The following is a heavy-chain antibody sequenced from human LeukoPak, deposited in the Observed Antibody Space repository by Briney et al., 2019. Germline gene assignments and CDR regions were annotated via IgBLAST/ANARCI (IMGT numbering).Heavy chain of an antibody. J-gene: IGHJ3*02. CDR2: TGTGGDT. CDR3: ARAARFYGSSGAHAFDI. CDR1: GFTFSNYD. D-gene: IGHD3-22*01. V-gene: IGHV3-13*01. Sequence: PGGSLRLSCVASGFTFSNYDMHWVRQGTGRGLEWVSGTGTGGDTHYPDSVKGRFTISRENAKNSLYLQMNSLRVGDTAMYYCARAARFYGSSGAHAFDIWGQGTMVTVS.